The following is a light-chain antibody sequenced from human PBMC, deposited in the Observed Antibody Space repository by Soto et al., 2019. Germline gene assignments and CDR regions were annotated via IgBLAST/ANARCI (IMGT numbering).Light chain of an antibody. Sequence: SYVLTQPSSVSVAPGQTARISCGGNNIGGKSVHWYQQKPGQAPVVVVYDDSDRPSGIPGRFSGSNSGNTATLTISRVEAGDEANYHCQVWDNNSDHHVFGTGTKVTVL. CDR1: NIGGKS. CDR3: QVWDNNSDHHV. J-gene: IGLJ1*01. CDR2: DDS. V-gene: IGLV3-21*02.